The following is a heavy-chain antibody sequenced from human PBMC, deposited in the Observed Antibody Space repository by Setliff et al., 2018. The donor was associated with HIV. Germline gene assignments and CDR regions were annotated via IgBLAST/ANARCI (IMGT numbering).Heavy chain of an antibody. V-gene: IGHV1-3*03. D-gene: IGHD3-3*01. CDR1: GYTFTSYA. J-gene: IGHJ4*02. CDR3: ARGESITIFGVLTLFDY. Sequence: ASVKVSCKASGYTFTSYALHWVRQAPGQRLEWMGWINAGNGNTKYSREFQGRVTITRDTSASTAYMELSSLRSDDMAVYYCARGESITIFGVLTLFDYWGQGTRVTVSS. CDR2: INAGNGNT.